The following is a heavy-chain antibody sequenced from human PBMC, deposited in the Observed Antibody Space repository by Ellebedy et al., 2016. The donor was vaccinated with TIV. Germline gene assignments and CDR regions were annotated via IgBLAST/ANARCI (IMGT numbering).Heavy chain of an antibody. CDR2: IDPGDSNT. J-gene: IGHJ5*02. D-gene: IGHD2-8*02. CDR1: GYSFTSYW. V-gene: IGHV5-10-1*01. CDR3: VRQGPWSETDA. Sequence: GESLKISCKASGYSFTSYWMTWVRQMPGKGLEWMGRIDPGDSNTHYNPSLQGHVTISADRSITTAYLQWSSLKASDSAMYYCVRQGPWSETDAWGQGTLVTVSS.